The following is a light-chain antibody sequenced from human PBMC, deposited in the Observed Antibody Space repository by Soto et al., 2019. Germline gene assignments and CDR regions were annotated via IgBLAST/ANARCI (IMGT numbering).Light chain of an antibody. V-gene: IGLV2-8*01. CDR1: SSDIGGYNS. J-gene: IGLJ1*01. CDR2: DVS. Sequence: QSALTQSPSASGSPGQSVTISCTGTSSDIGGYNSVSWYQQHPGKAPKVMIYDVSKRPSGVPDRFSGSKSGNTASLTVSALHAEDAADYYCSSYTDRTNLVFGTGTKVTVL. CDR3: SSYTDRTNLV.